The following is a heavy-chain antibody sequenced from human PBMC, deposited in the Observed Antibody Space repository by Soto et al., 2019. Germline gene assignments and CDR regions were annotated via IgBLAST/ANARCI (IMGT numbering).Heavy chain of an antibody. V-gene: IGHV5-51*01. CDR2: IYPGDSDT. Sequence: RGESLKISCKGSGYSFASHWVAWVRQMPEKGLEWIGTIYPGDSDTKYSSAFRGHVTISADTSVSTAYLQWRSLEATDSAIYYCARYSGSYWHYLDFWGQGPLVTVSS. CDR1: GYSFASHW. J-gene: IGHJ4*02. D-gene: IGHD1-26*01. CDR3: ARYSGSYWHYLDF.